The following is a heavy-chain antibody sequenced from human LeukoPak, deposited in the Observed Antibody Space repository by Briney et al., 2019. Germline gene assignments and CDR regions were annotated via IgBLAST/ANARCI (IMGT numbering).Heavy chain of an antibody. D-gene: IGHD6-13*01. CDR2: ISAYNGNT. V-gene: IGHV1-18*01. J-gene: IGHJ6*02. CDR3: AKGQQLVPGHYYYGMDV. Sequence: GASVKVSCKASGYTFTSYGISWVRQAPGQGLEWMGWISAYNGNTNYAQKLQGRVTMTTDTSTSTAYMELRSLRSDDTAVYYCAKGQQLVPGHYYYGMDVWGQGTTVTVSS. CDR1: GYTFTSYG.